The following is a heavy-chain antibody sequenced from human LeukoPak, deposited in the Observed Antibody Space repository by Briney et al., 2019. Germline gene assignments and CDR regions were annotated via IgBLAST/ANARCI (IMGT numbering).Heavy chain of an antibody. CDR1: VGSIRSSSYY. D-gene: IGHD2-2*01. CDR2: IYYSGCT. J-gene: IGHJ4*02. CDR3: ARQLGYCSSTSCYADKVDY. V-gene: IGHV4-39*01. Sequence: SETLSLTCTVSVGSIRSSSYYWGWIRQPLGKGPEWIGSIYYSGCTYYNPSLKSRVTISVDTSKNQFSLKLSSVTAAHTAVYYCARQLGYCSSTSCYADKVDYWGQGTLVTVSS.